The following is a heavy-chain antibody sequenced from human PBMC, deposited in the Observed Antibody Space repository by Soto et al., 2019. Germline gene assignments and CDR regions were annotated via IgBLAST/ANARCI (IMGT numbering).Heavy chain of an antibody. CDR2: IYDSGST. V-gene: IGHV4-30-4*01. CDR1: GGSVSSGGFC. D-gene: IGHD5-18*01. Sequence: PXESLSLTCTFSGGSVSSGGFCWGWIRQPPGKGLEWIGYIYDSGSTYYNPSLKSRVTISVDTAKNQFSLKLSSVTAADTAVYYCARIQKGSPSAWFDPWGQGTLVTVSS. J-gene: IGHJ5*02. CDR3: ARIQKGSPSAWFDP.